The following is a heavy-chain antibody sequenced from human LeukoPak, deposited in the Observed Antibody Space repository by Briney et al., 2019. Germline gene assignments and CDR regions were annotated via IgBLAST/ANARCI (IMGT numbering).Heavy chain of an antibody. Sequence: ASLKVSSKASGYTFTIYYMHWVRQAPGQGLEWMGWINTNSGGTNSAQKFQGRVTMTRDTSISTAYMELSRLTSDDTAVYYCARHPYSGSYHFDYWGQGTLVTVSS. CDR1: GYTFTIYY. D-gene: IGHD1-26*01. J-gene: IGHJ4*02. CDR2: INTNSGGT. CDR3: ARHPYSGSYHFDY. V-gene: IGHV1-2*02.